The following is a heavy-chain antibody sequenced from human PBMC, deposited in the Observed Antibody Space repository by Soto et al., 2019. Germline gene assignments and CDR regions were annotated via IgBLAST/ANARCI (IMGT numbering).Heavy chain of an antibody. CDR2: IIPLSATT. V-gene: IGHV1-69*06. CDR1: GGTLSNNA. D-gene: IGHD2-2*01. CDR3: ARGFEDRGIVVVPAANTWDYGVDV. J-gene: IGHJ6*02. Sequence: QVQLVQSGPEVKKPGSSVKVSCKASGGTLSNNAISWVRQAPGQGLEWMGGIIPLSATTNYAQKFQGRVTITADRSTSTAYMEVTRLTSEDTAVYYCARGFEDRGIVVVPAANTWDYGVDVWGSGPTVTVSS.